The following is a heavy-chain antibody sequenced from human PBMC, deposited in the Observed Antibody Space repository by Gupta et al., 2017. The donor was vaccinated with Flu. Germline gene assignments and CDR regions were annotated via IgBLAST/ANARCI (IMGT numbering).Heavy chain of an antibody. Sequence: EVQLLESGGGLVQPGGSLRLSCAASGFILSTYAMSWVRQAPGKGLEWVSDIGGSVGSTYYADSVKGLFTIFRDISKNTLYLQMNSLRAEDTAIYYCAKDKTVARRRAYYFDYWGQGTLVTVSS. CDR1: GFILSTYA. J-gene: IGHJ4*02. CDR3: AKDKTVARRRAYYFDY. D-gene: IGHD6-6*01. V-gene: IGHV3-23*01. CDR2: IGGSVGST.